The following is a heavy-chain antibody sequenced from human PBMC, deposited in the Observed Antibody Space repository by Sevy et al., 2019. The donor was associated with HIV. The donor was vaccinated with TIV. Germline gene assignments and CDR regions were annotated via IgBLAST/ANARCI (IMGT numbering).Heavy chain of an antibody. J-gene: IGHJ3*02. Sequence: GGSLRLSCAASGFTFSSYAMHWVRQAPGKGLEWVAVISYDGGNKYYADSVKGRFTISRDNSKNTLYLQMNSLRAEDTAVYYCARGSDYYYDSSDAFDIWGQGTMVTVSS. V-gene: IGHV3-30-3*01. CDR2: ISYDGGNK. D-gene: IGHD3-22*01. CDR1: GFTFSSYA. CDR3: ARGSDYYYDSSDAFDI.